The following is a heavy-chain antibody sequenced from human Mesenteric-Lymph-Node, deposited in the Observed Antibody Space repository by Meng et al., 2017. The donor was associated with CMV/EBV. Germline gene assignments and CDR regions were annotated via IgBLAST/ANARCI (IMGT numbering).Heavy chain of an antibody. J-gene: IGHJ4*02. CDR3: AKADYYGSGSYFSNVNFDY. CDR2: IRYDGDNR. Sequence: GGSLRLSCTASGFAFNKYGMHWARRAPGKGLEWVTFIRYDGDNRFSADSVKGRFTISRDNSKNTLYLQMNSLRAEDTAIYYCAKADYYGSGSYFSNVNFDYWGQGTLVTVSS. CDR1: GFAFNKYG. V-gene: IGHV3-30*02. D-gene: IGHD3-10*01.